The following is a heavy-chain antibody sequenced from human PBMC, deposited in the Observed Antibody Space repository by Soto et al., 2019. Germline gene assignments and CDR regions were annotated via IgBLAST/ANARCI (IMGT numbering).Heavy chain of an antibody. CDR2: IYATGTT. CDR3: VRDGTKTLRDWFDP. V-gene: IGHV4-4*07. CDR1: GASISGFY. J-gene: IGHJ5*02. Sequence: QVQLQESGPGLVKPSETLSLTCTVSGASISGFYWSWIRKSAGKGLEWIGRIYATGTTDYNPSLKSRVMMSVHTSKKQFSLKLRSVTAADKAVYYCVRDGTKTLRDWFDPWGQGISVTVSS. D-gene: IGHD1-1*01.